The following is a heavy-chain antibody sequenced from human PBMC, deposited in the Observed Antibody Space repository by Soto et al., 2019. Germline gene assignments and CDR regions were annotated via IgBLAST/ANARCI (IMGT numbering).Heavy chain of an antibody. CDR2: IYYSGST. Sequence: QVQLQESGPGLVKPSETLSLTCTVSGGSISSYYWSWIRQPPGKGLEWIGYIYYSGSTNYNPSLKSRVTISVDTSKNQFSLKLSSVTAADTAVYYCARGKADKAMDLDYWGQGTLVTVSS. CDR3: ARGKADKAMDLDY. J-gene: IGHJ4*02. CDR1: GGSISSYY. V-gene: IGHV4-59*01. D-gene: IGHD5-18*01.